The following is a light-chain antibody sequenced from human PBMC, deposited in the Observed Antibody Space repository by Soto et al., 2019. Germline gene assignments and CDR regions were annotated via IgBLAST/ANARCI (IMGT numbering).Light chain of an antibody. Sequence: QSALTQPASVSGSPGQSITISCTGTSSDVGGYNYVSWYQQHPGKAPKLMIYEVSNRPSGVSNRFSGSKSGNTASLTISGLQAEDEADYYCSSYTSSSTPDVFVTGTKLTVL. CDR2: EVS. CDR3: SSYTSSSTPDV. V-gene: IGLV2-14*01. J-gene: IGLJ1*01. CDR1: SSDVGGYNY.